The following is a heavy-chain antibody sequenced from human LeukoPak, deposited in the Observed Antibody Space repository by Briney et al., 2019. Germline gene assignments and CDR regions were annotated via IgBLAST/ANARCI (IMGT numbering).Heavy chain of an antibody. CDR1: GFTFSSYA. Sequence: GGSLRLSCAASGFTFSSYAMSWVRQAPGKGLEWVSAISGSGGCTYYADSVKGRFTISRDNSKNTLYLQMNSLRAEDTAVYYCAKPYYYGSGSYYSRFDYWGQGTLVTVSS. CDR2: ISGSGGCT. V-gene: IGHV3-23*01. CDR3: AKPYYYGSGSYYSRFDY. J-gene: IGHJ4*02. D-gene: IGHD3-10*01.